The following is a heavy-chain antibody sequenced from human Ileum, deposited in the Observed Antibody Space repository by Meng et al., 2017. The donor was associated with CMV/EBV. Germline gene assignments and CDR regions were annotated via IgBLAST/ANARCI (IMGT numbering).Heavy chain of an antibody. D-gene: IGHD5-12*01. Sequence: ASVKVSCKASGYTFTAYYLHWVRQAPGQGLEWMGWVYPPSGVTEYARRCQGRVTMTRDTSITTAYMELSRLTSDDTALYYCAAVTYSAYNDFDYWGQGTLVTVSS. CDR3: AAVTYSAYNDFDY. V-gene: IGHV1-2*02. CDR2: VYPPSGVT. CDR1: GYTFTAYY. J-gene: IGHJ4*02.